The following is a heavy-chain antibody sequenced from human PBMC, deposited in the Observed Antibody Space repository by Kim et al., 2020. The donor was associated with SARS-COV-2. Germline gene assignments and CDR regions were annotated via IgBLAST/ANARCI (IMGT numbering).Heavy chain of an antibody. CDR1: GGSISSSNW. Sequence: SETLSLTCAVSGGSISSSNWWSWVRQPPGKGLEWIGEIYHSGSTNYNPSLKSRVTISVDKSKNQFSLKLSSVTAADTAVYYCARAQKGTTGTTDYYYYGMDVWGQGTTVTVSS. CDR2: IYHSGST. J-gene: IGHJ6*02. V-gene: IGHV4-4*02. CDR3: ARAQKGTTGTTDYYYYGMDV. D-gene: IGHD1-1*01.